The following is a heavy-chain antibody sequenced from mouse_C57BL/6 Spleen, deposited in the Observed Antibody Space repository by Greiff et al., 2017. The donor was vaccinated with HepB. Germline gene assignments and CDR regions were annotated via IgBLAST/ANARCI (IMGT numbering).Heavy chain of an antibody. D-gene: IGHD1-1*01. J-gene: IGHJ4*01. CDR3: ARLYYGSSPYAMDY. CDR2: IWTGGGT. Sequence: VHLVESGPGLVAPSQSLSITCTVSGFSLTSYAISWVRQPPGKGLEWLGVIWTGGGTNYNSALKSRLSISKDNSKSQVFLKMNSLQTDDTARYYCARLYYGSSPYAMDYWGQGTSVTVSS. V-gene: IGHV2-9-1*01. CDR1: GFSLTSYA.